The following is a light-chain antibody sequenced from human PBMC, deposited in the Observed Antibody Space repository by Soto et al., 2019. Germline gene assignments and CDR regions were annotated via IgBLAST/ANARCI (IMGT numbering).Light chain of an antibody. CDR3: SSYAGSNVV. CDR2: EVS. CDR1: SVDVGCYNY. J-gene: IGLJ1*01. V-gene: IGLV2-8*01. Sequence: QSVLTHAPYASGSPGQSFSISCTGASVDVGCYNYVSWYQQHPGKAPKLMIYEVSKRPSGVPDRFSGSKSGNTASLTVSGLQAEDEADYYCSSYAGSNVVFGTGTKVTVL.